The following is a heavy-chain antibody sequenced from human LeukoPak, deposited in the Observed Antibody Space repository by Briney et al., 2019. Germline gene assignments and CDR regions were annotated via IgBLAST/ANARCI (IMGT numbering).Heavy chain of an antibody. J-gene: IGHJ4*02. Sequence: GGSLRLSCAASGFTFSNYWMNWVRRAPGKGLEWVARINSDGSSRNYADSVKGRFTISRDNAKNTLYLQMNSLRAEDTAVYYCASASSHRIAAGGDYWGQGTLVNVSS. V-gene: IGHV3-74*01. CDR2: INSDGSSR. CDR3: ASASSHRIAAGGDY. CDR1: GFTFSNYW. D-gene: IGHD6-13*01.